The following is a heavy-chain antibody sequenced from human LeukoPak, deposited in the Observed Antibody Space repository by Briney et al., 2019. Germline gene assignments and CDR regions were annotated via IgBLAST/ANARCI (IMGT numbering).Heavy chain of an antibody. J-gene: IGHJ4*02. CDR1: GFTFDYYG. V-gene: IGHV3-7*03. D-gene: IGHD2-8*02. CDR2: INQDGSEK. CDR3: AKDFVGTGNFRGGDY. Sequence: PGGSLRLSCTASGFTFDYYGMHWVRQAPGKGLEWVANINQDGSEKYYVDSVKGRFTISRDNSKNTLYLQMNSLRVEDTAVYYCAKDFVGTGNFRGGDYWGQGTLVTVSS.